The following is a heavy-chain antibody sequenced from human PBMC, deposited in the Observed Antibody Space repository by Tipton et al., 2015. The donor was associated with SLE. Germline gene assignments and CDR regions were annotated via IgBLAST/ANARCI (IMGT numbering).Heavy chain of an antibody. D-gene: IGHD3-9*01. CDR1: RYSISSYY. CDR2: IYYSGST. CDR3: ARLYYDILTGSSRDWYFDY. J-gene: IGHJ4*02. V-gene: IGHV4-39*07. Sequence: TLSLTCTVSRYSISSYYWGWIRQSPGKGLEWIGSIYYSGSTYYNPSLKSRVTISVDTSKNQFSLKLSSVTAADTAVYYCARLYYDILTGSSRDWYFDYWGQGTLVTVSS.